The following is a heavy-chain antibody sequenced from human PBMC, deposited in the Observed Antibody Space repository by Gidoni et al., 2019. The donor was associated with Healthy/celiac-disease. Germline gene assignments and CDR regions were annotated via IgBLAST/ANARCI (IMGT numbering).Heavy chain of an antibody. D-gene: IGHD2-15*01. J-gene: IGHJ3*02. CDR1: GFTFDDST. CDR2: ISWDGGST. CDR3: AKDISVLVVVAATTAAFDI. Sequence: TASGFTFDDSTMHWVRQAPGKGLEWVSLISWDGGSTYYADSVKGRFTISRDNSKNSLYLQMNSLRTEDTALYYCAKDISVLVVVAATTAAFDIWGQGTTVTVSS. V-gene: IGHV3-43*01.